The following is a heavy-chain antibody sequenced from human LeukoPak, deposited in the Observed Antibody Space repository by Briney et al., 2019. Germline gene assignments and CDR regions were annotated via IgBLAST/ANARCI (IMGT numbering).Heavy chain of an antibody. J-gene: IGHJ6*02. V-gene: IGHV3-30*03. Sequence: PGGSLRLSCAASGFTVSSNYMSWVRQAPGKGLEWVAVISYDGSNRYYADSVKGRFTISRDNSKNTLYLQMNSLRAEDTAVYYCARDYSTYYYYYYGMDVWGQGTTVTVSS. CDR3: ARDYSTYYYYYYGMDV. D-gene: IGHD4-11*01. CDR2: ISYDGSNR. CDR1: GFTVSSNY.